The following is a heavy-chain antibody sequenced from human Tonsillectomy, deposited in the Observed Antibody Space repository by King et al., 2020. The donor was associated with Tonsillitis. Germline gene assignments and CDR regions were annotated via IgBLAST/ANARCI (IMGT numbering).Heavy chain of an antibody. V-gene: IGHV3-7*01. CDR2: IKQDGSGK. CDR3: ARLLCSRTSCYYNGMDV. D-gene: IGHD2-2*01. CDR1: GFTFSRHW. Sequence: VQLVESGGGLVQPGGSLRLSCAAFGFTFSRHWMSWVRQAPGKGLEWVANIKQDGSGKYYVDSVKGRFTISRDNAKNSVSLEMNSLRGEDTAVYYCARLLCSRTSCYYNGMDVWGQGTTVTVSS. J-gene: IGHJ6*02.